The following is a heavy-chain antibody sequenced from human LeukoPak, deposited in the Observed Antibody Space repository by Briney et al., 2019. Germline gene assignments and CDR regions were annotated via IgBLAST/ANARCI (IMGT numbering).Heavy chain of an antibody. V-gene: IGHV1-18*01. Sequence: ASVKVSCKASGGTFSSYAISWVRQAPGQGLEWMAWISGYNGDTNYAQKFQGRVTLTTDTSTSTAYMELRSLRSDDTAVYYCARDPTNTSGRYAYFDSWGQGTLVTVSS. CDR2: ISGYNGDT. CDR3: ARDPTNTSGRYAYFDS. CDR1: GGTFSSYA. D-gene: IGHD6-19*01. J-gene: IGHJ4*02.